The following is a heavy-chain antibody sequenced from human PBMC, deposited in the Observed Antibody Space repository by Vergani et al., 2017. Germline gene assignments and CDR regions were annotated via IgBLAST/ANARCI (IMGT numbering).Heavy chain of an antibody. CDR3: ARSWQQGPFDY. Sequence: QLQLQESGPGLVKPSETLSLTCTVPGGSISSSSYYWGWIRQPPGKGLEWIGSISYSGSTYYNPSLKSRVTVTGDTSKNQFSLKLSSVTAADTAVYYCARSWQQGPFDYWGQGTLVTVSS. CDR1: GGSISSSSYY. J-gene: IGHJ4*02. D-gene: IGHD6-13*01. V-gene: IGHV4-39*01. CDR2: ISYSGST.